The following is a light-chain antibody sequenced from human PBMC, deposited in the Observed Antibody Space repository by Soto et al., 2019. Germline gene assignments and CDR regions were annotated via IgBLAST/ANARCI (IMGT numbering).Light chain of an antibody. CDR2: GSA. Sequence: EIVMTQSPATLSVSPGERATLSCRASQSVFSSLAWFQQRPGQAPRLLIYGSATRATGIPARFSGSGSGTEFTLTLSSLQSEDSAVYYCQQRSNWQIPFGQGTRLEIK. CDR3: QQRSNWQIP. CDR1: QSVFSS. V-gene: IGKV3-15*01. J-gene: IGKJ5*01.